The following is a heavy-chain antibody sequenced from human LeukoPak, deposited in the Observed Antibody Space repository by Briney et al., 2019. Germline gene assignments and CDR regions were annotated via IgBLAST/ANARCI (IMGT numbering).Heavy chain of an antibody. D-gene: IGHD6-19*01. J-gene: IGHJ4*02. CDR1: GGSISSGGYY. CDR2: IYYSGSA. CDR3: ARVKAVAAPYYFDY. V-gene: IGHV4-31*03. Sequence: SETLSLTCTVSGGSISSGGYYWSWIRQHPGKGLEWIGYIYYSGSAYYNPSLKSRVTISVDTSKNQFSLKLSSVTAADTAVYYCARVKAVAAPYYFDYWGQGTLVTVSS.